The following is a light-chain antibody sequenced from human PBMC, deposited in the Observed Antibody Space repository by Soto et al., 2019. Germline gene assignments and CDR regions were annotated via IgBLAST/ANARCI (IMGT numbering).Light chain of an antibody. CDR2: EVR. J-gene: IGLJ1*01. Sequence: QSVLTQSASVSGSPGQSITIPCTGTSSDVGGYNSVSWFQQHPGKAPRLMIYEVRNRPSGVSNRFSGSKSGNTASLTISGLQAEDEADYYCSSYTSNTTLVFGTGTKVTVL. CDR3: SSYTSNTTLV. V-gene: IGLV2-14*01. CDR1: SSDVGGYNS.